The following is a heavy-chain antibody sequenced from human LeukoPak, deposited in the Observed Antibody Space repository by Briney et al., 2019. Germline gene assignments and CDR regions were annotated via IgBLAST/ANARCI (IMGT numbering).Heavy chain of an antibody. V-gene: IGHV3-11*04. CDR2: ISNSGSTI. CDR1: GFTFSDYY. Sequence: GGSLRLSCAASGFTFSDYYMSWIRQAPGKGLESVSYISNSGSTIYYADSVKGRFTISRDNSKNTLYLQMNSLRAEDTAVYYCARECDYYDSSGCLDAFDIWGQGTMVTVSS. CDR3: ARECDYYDSSGCLDAFDI. D-gene: IGHD3-22*01. J-gene: IGHJ3*02.